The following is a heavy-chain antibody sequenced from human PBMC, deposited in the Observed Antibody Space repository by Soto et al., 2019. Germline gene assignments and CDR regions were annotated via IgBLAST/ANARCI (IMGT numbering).Heavy chain of an antibody. D-gene: IGHD2-21*02. Sequence: QEQLQESGPGLVKPSQTLSLTCTVSGGSISSGDYYWGWVRQHPGKGLEWIGYRSYSGSTYYNPSLKSRVTIVVDTSRNQFSLRLSSVTAADTAVYYCAREGGLAYCGGDCLYNWFDPWGQGTLVTVSS. J-gene: IGHJ5*02. CDR2: RSYSGST. V-gene: IGHV4-31*03. CDR1: GGSISSGDYY. CDR3: AREGGLAYCGGDCLYNWFDP.